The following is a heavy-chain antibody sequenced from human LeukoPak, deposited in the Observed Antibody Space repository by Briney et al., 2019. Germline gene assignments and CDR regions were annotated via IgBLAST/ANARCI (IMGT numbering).Heavy chain of an antibody. CDR2: ISSSGSTI. CDR1: GFTFSDSY. Sequence: GGSLRLSCAASGFTFSDSYMSWIRQAPGKGLEYISYISSSGSTIYYADSVKGRFALSRDNAKNSLSLEMNSLRAEDTAVYYCARGKYSFDYWGQGTLVTVSS. CDR3: ARGKYSFDY. J-gene: IGHJ4*02. V-gene: IGHV3-11*01.